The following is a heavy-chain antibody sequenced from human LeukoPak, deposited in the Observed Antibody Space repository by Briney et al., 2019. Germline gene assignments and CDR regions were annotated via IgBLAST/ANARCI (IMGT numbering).Heavy chain of an antibody. J-gene: IGHJ5*02. CDR1: GFTFSSYA. CDR2: ISGSGGST. V-gene: IGHV3-23*01. D-gene: IGHD3-22*01. CDR3: ARDSGYYDSSGYYPEYNWFDP. Sequence: GGSLRLSCAASGFTFSSYAMSWVRQAPGKGLEWVSAISGSGGSTYYADSVKGRFTISRDNSKNTLYLQMNSLRAEDTAVYYCARDSGYYDSSGYYPEYNWFDPWGQGTLVTVSS.